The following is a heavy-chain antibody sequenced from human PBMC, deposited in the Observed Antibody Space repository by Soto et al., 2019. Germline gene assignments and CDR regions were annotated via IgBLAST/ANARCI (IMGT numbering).Heavy chain of an antibody. CDR2: IYYSGST. Sequence: SETLSLTCTVSGGSISSYYWSWMRQSPGKGLEWIGYIYYSGSTNYNPSLQSRITMSVDTSKNRFSLKLSSVTAADTAVYYCARHLSSNYALDYWGQGTLVTVSS. CDR3: ARHLSSNYALDY. V-gene: IGHV4-59*08. D-gene: IGHD4-4*01. CDR1: GGSISSYY. J-gene: IGHJ4*02.